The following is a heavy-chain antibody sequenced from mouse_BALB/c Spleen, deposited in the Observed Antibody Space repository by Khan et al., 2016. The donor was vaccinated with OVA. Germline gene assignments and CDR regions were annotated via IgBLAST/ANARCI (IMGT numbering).Heavy chain of an antibody. V-gene: IGHV1-81*01. J-gene: IGHJ3*01. D-gene: IGHD1-1*01. Sequence: QVQLQQSGPELVKPGASVKMSCKASGYTFTDYVINWVKQRTGQGLEWIGDIYPGSGNTYYNEKFKGKAKLTADKSSNTAYMQLSSLTFEDSAVYFCARGGYSVFAYWGQGTLVTVSA. CDR2: IYPGSGNT. CDR1: GYTFTDYV. CDR3: ARGGYSVFAY.